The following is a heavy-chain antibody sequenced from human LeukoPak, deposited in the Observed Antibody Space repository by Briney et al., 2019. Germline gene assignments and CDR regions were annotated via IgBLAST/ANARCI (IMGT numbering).Heavy chain of an antibody. CDR2: ISDIGSI. CDR1: GGSISSYY. Sequence: PSETLSLTCTVSGGSISSYYWSWIRQPPGKGLEWIAYISDIGSINYNPSLKSRVTISLETSKNQFSLKLSSVTAADTAVYYCARASRWELLGNWFDPWGQGTLVTVSS. V-gene: IGHV4-59*12. D-gene: IGHD1-26*01. J-gene: IGHJ5*02. CDR3: ARASRWELLGNWFDP.